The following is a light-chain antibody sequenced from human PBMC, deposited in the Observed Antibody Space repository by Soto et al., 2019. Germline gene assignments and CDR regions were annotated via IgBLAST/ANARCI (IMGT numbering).Light chain of an antibody. V-gene: IGLV6-57*02. Sequence: NFMLAQPHSLSESPGKRVTISCTGSSDTIVTNYVQWYQQRPGSAPTTVIYEDTQRPSGVPDRFSGSIDRSSNSASLTISGLKTEDEADYFCQSSDSSNHVVFGGGTKVTVL. J-gene: IGLJ2*01. CDR2: EDT. CDR1: SDTIVTNY. CDR3: QSSDSSNHVV.